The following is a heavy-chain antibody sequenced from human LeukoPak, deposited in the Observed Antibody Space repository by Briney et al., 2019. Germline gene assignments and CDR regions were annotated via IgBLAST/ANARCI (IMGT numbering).Heavy chain of an antibody. CDR2: IYSGGST. Sequence: GGSLRLSCVVSGFTFSSYAMSWVRQAPGKGLEWVSVIYSGGSTYYADSVKGRFTISRDNSKNTLYLQMNSLRAEDTAVYYCARTRGYYYYMDVWGKGTTVTISS. CDR1: GFTFSSYA. D-gene: IGHD3-10*01. CDR3: ARTRGYYYYMDV. V-gene: IGHV3-53*01. J-gene: IGHJ6*03.